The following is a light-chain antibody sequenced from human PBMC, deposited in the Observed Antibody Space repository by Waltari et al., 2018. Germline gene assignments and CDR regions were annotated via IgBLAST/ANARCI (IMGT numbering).Light chain of an antibody. CDR1: QSVSSQ. V-gene: IGKV3-11*01. Sequence: EIVLTQSPATLSLSPGEGATLSCRASQSVSSQLVWYQQKRGQAPRLLIYDASNSATGIPARFSGSGSGTDFTLTISSLELEDFAVYYCQQCNNSPPTFGQGTKVEIK. J-gene: IGKJ1*01. CDR2: DAS. CDR3: QQCNNSPPT.